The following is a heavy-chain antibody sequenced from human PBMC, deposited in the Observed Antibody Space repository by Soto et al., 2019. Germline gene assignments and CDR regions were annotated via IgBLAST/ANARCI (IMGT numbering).Heavy chain of an antibody. CDR1: GGSISSYY. Sequence: SETLSLTCTVSGGSISSYYWSWIRQPPGKGLEWIGYIYYSGSTNYNPSLKSRVTISVDTSKNQFSLKLSSVTAADTAVYYCASSYPHDYGDYDNNYYFDYWGQGTLVTLSS. J-gene: IGHJ4*02. CDR2: IYYSGST. D-gene: IGHD4-17*01. CDR3: ASSYPHDYGDYDNNYYFDY. V-gene: IGHV4-59*01.